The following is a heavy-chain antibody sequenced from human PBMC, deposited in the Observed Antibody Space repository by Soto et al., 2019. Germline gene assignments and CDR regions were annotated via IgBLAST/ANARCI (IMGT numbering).Heavy chain of an antibody. J-gene: IGHJ4*02. D-gene: IGHD3-16*01. CDR3: LLDGDGGDY. Sequence: QVQLAQSGAEVKKPGSSVKVSCKASGGTFKSSAINWVRQAPGLGLEWMGGIIPVLTSPNYAQKFQGRVTITADESTSTAYMDLNSLRSEDTAVFYCLLDGDGGDYWGQGTLVTVSS. CDR2: IIPVLTSP. CDR1: GGTFKSSA. V-gene: IGHV1-69*01.